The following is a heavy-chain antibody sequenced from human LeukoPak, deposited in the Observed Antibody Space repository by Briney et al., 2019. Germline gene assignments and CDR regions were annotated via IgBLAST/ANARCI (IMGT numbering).Heavy chain of an antibody. CDR3: AREPVRKRWFDS. CDR1: GFAFSNYW. D-gene: IGHD3-10*01. V-gene: IGHV3-7*03. J-gene: IGHJ5*01. CDR2: IKYDGSEK. Sequence: PGGSLILSCTGSGFAFSNYWMSWVRPAPGKGLEWVANIKYDGSEKYYVDSVKGRLTISRDNAKNSLYLQMNSLRAEDTAVYYCAREPVRKRWFDSWGQGTLVTVSS.